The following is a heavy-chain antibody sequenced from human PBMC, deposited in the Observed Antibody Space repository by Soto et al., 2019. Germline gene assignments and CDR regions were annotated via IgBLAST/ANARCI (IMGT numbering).Heavy chain of an antibody. V-gene: IGHV4-31*02. J-gene: IGHJ3*02. CDR3: AQALVFTGGDGYDI. CDR2: IYYSGNT. D-gene: IGHD1-1*01. Sequence: QVRLQEWGPGLVKPSQTLSLKCSVSGGSITTGGRYWSWIRQLPGKGLEWIGDIYYSGNTYYNVSLKSRVPISVEAAKNQFSLKLSSVTAADTAVYYCAQALVFTGGDGYDIWGQGRLVTVSS. CDR1: GGSITTGGRY.